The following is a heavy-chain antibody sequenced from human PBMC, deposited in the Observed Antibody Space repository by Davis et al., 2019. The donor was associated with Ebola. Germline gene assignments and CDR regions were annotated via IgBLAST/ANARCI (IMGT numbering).Heavy chain of an antibody. CDR2: ISHSEGT. CDR1: GGTFSGQY. V-gene: IGHV4-34*01. Sequence: MPSETLSLTCDVYGGTFSGQYWSWIRQPPGRGLEWIGEISHSEGTGYNPSLKSRVTISLDTSKNQASLRLSSVTAADAADYYCARGELLDIWGQGTMVTVSS. D-gene: IGHD3-10*01. J-gene: IGHJ3*02. CDR3: ARGELLDI.